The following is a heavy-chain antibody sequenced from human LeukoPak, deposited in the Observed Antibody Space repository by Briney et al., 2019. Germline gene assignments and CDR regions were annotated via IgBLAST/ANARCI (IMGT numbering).Heavy chain of an antibody. J-gene: IGHJ5*02. V-gene: IGHV5-51*01. CDR3: ARRIAATGREFDA. CDR1: GYSFTSYW. Sequence: GESLKISCKGSGYSFTSYWIVWVRQMPGEGLEWMGIINPPNSDTRYSPSFQGQVTISVDKSINTAYLQWSSLKASDTAMYYCARRIAATGREFDAWGQGTLVTVSS. D-gene: IGHD6-13*01. CDR2: INPPNSDT.